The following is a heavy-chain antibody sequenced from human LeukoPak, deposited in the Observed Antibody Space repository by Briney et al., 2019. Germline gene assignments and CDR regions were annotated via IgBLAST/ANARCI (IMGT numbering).Heavy chain of an antibody. J-gene: IGHJ3*01. D-gene: IGHD3-22*01. Sequence: PGGSLRLSCAASGFGFGYYDMHWVRQAPGKGLECVSAINSNGRTIHYADSVKGRFTVSRDNSNNTLYLQMGGLKPEDMAVYYCARFVSSGPLWGQGTMVTVS. CDR1: GFGFGYYD. CDR2: INSNGRTI. CDR3: ARFVSSGPL. V-gene: IGHV3-64*02.